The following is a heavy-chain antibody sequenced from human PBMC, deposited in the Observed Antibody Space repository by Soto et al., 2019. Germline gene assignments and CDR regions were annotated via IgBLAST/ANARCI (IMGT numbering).Heavy chain of an antibody. CDR2: IYYSGST. V-gene: IGHV4-39*01. Sequence: SETLSLTCTVSGGSISSSSYYWGWIRQPPGKGLEGIGSIYYSGSTYYNPSLKSRVTISVDTSKNQFSLKLSSVTAADTAVYYCARRESKQQLVRDYYYGMDVWGQGTTVTVSS. J-gene: IGHJ6*02. D-gene: IGHD6-13*01. CDR3: ARRESKQQLVRDYYYGMDV. CDR1: GGSISSSSYY.